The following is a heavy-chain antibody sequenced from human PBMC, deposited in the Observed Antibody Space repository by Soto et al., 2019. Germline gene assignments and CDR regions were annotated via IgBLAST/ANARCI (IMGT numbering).Heavy chain of an antibody. Sequence: PSETLSLTCTVSGGSINNYYWSWIRQPPGKGLEWIGYIYYTGTTNYNPSLKSRVTISLDASKRQFSLTLTSVTAADTAVYYCARGGAGGYKISGDVWGQGTSVTVSS. CDR3: ARGGAGGYKISGDV. V-gene: IGHV4-59*01. CDR2: IYYTGTT. J-gene: IGHJ6*02. D-gene: IGHD3-22*01. CDR1: GGSINNYY.